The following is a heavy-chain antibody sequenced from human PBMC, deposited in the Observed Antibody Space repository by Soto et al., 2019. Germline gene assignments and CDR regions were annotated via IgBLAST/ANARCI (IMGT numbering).Heavy chain of an antibody. Sequence: EVQLLESGGGLVQPGESLRLSCVASGFTFNTNAMGWVRQAPGKGLEWVSIISGVNTGTYYADSVKGRFTISRDNSKNTLYLQMSSLSAEDTAVYYCAKRDVDFGVIDYWGQGTLVTV. CDR2: ISGVNTGT. CDR3: AKRDVDFGVIDY. V-gene: IGHV3-23*01. J-gene: IGHJ4*02. D-gene: IGHD3-3*01. CDR1: GFTFNTNA.